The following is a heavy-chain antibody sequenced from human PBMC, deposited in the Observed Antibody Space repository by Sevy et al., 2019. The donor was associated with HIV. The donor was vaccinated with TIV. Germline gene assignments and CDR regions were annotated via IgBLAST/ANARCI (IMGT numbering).Heavy chain of an antibody. Sequence: SETLSLTCIVSGASISSDSYYWGWIRQPPGKGLEWIGSIYYTGSTYYNPSLKSRVTISSDTSKNQFSLRLSSVTAADTALYFCARPSSLYYYYAMDVWDQGTTVTVSS. CDR1: GASISSDSYY. J-gene: IGHJ6*02. V-gene: IGHV4-39*01. D-gene: IGHD3-10*01. CDR3: ARPSSLYYYYAMDV. CDR2: IYYTGST.